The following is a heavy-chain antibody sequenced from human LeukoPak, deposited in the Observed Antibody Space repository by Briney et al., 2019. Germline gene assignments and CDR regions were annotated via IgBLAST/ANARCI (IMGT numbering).Heavy chain of an antibody. J-gene: IGHJ6*03. D-gene: IGHD4-23*01. CDR3: ARGPYGGNSAAYYMDV. CDR1: GGSFSGYY. Sequence: SETLPLTCAVYGGSFSGYYWSWIRQPPGKGLEWIGEINHSGSTNYNPSLKSRVTISVDTSKNQFSLKLSSVTAADTAVYYCARGPYGGNSAAYYMDVWGKGTTVTVSS. CDR2: INHSGST. V-gene: IGHV4-34*01.